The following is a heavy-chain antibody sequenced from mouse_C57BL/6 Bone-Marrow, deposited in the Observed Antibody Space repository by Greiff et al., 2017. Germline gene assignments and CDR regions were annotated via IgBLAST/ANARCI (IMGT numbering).Heavy chain of an antibody. D-gene: IGHD1-1*01. V-gene: IGHV5-15*01. CDR1: GFTFSDYG. CDR2: ISNLAYSI. J-gene: IGHJ1*03. CDR3: ARQVHYYGSSYDWYFDV. Sequence: EVKLMESGGGLVQPGGSLKLSCAASGFTFSDYGMAWVRQAPRKGPEWVAFISNLAYSIYYADTVTGRFTISRENAKNTLYLEMSSLRSEDTAMYYCARQVHYYGSSYDWYFDVWGTGTTVTVSS.